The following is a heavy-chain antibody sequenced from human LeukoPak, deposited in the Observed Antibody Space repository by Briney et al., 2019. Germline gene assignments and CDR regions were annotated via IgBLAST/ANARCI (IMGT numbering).Heavy chain of an antibody. J-gene: IGHJ4*02. CDR2: IIPIFGTA. CDR1: GGTFSSYA. D-gene: IGHD4-17*01. Sequence: ASVKVSCKASGGTFSSYAISWVGQAPGQGLEWMGRIIPIFGTANYAQKFQGRVTITTDESTSTAYMELSSLRSEDTAAYYCASDSYGALDYWGQGTLVTVSS. V-gene: IGHV1-69*05. CDR3: ASDSYGALDY.